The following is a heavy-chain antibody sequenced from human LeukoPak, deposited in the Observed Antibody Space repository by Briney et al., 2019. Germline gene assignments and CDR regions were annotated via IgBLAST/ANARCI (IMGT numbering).Heavy chain of an antibody. J-gene: IGHJ4*02. V-gene: IGHV1-46*01. CDR2: INPSGGGT. CDR1: GYTFTSYY. D-gene: IGHD5-18*01. Sequence: VASVKVSCKASGYTFTSYYMHWVRQAPGQGLEWMGIINPSGGGTSYAQKFQGRVTMTRDTSTSTVYMELSSLRSEDTAVYYCARVGYSYGYVDYWGQGTLVTVSS. CDR3: ARVGYSYGYVDY.